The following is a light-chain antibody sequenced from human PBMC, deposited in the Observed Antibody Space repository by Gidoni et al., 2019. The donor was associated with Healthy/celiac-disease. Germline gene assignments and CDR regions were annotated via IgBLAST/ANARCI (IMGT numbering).Light chain of an antibody. Sequence: IQMTQSTSSLSASVGDIVTITSRASQSINSYLNWYQQKPGKAPKLLIYAAFSLQSGVPSRFSGSGTGTDFTITSISLQAEDFETYYWQQSYSTPWTFGQGTKVEIK. J-gene: IGKJ1*01. CDR2: AAF. CDR1: QSINSY. CDR3: QQSYSTPWT. V-gene: IGKV1-39*01.